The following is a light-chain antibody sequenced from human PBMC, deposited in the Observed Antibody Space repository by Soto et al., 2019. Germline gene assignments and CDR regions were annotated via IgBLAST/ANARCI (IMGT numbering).Light chain of an antibody. CDR3: SSFTSSSALDV. J-gene: IGLJ1*01. CDR2: EVS. V-gene: IGLV2-14*01. CDR1: SSDIGAYGF. Sequence: QSALTQPASVSGSPGQSITISCTRTSSDIGAYGFVSWYQHHPGKAPKLLIYEVSYRPSGVSSRFSGSKSGNSASLTISGLQAEDEADYYCSSFTSSSALDVFGPGTKLTVL.